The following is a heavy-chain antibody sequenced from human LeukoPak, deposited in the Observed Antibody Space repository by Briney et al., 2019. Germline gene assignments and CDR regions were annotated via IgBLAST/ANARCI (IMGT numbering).Heavy chain of an antibody. CDR3: ARIVFRYWSDP. CDR1: GGSISSYY. D-gene: IGHD1-26*01. J-gene: IGHJ5*02. V-gene: IGHV4-59*01. CDR2: IYYSGST. Sequence: SETLSLTCTVSGGSISSYYWSWIRQPPGKGLEWIGYIYYSGSTNYNPSLKSRVTISVDTSKNQFSLKLSSLTAADTAVYYCARIVFRYWSDPWGQGTLVIVSS.